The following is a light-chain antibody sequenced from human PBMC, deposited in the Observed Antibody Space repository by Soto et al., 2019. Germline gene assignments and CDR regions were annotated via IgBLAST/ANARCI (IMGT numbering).Light chain of an antibody. J-gene: IGKJ3*01. CDR1: QSVSGN. CDR3: QQYNNWPPIT. CDR2: AAS. Sequence: EIVMTQSPATLSVSPGERATLSCRASQSVSGNLAWYQQKPGQAPRLLIYAASTRATGIPARFSGSGSGTEFTLTISSLQAEDFAVYYCQQYNNWPPITFGPGTKVDIQ. V-gene: IGKV3-15*01.